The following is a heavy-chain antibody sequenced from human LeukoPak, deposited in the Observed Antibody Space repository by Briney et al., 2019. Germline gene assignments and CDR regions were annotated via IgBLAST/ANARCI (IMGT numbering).Heavy chain of an antibody. CDR1: GGSVSSGSHY. CDR2: VYYSGST. Sequence: PSETLSLTCPVSGGSVSSGSHYWSWIRQPPGKGLEWIGHVYYSGSTNYNPSLKSRVTISVDTSKNQFSLELSSVTAADTAVYYCARVWGPYRFVHYWGQGTLVTVSS. V-gene: IGHV4-61*01. D-gene: IGHD7-27*01. J-gene: IGHJ4*02. CDR3: ARVWGPYRFVHY.